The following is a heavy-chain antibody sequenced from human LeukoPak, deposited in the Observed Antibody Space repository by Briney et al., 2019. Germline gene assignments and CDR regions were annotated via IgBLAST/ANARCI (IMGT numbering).Heavy chain of an antibody. CDR2: INPNSGGT. CDR3: ARRVSGYSYGAYYFDY. Sequence: ASVKVSCKASGYTFTDYFMHWVRQAPGQGLEWMGWINPNSGGTNYAQKFQGRVTMTRDTSISTAYMELSRLRSDDTAVYYCARRVSGYSYGAYYFDYWGQEPWSPSPQ. CDR1: GYTFTDYF. J-gene: IGHJ4*01. D-gene: IGHD5-18*01. V-gene: IGHV1-2*02.